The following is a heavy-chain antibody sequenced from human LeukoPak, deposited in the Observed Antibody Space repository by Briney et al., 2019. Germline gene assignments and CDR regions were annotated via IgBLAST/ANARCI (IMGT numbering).Heavy chain of an antibody. Sequence: ASVKVSCKASGYTFINYGISWVRQAPGQGLEWMGWISANSDNTKFAQKVQGRITMTTDTSTSTAYMELRSLRSDDTAIYYCARDRHYDASTVFDPWGQGTLVTVSS. CDR3: ARDRHYDASTVFDP. D-gene: IGHD3-3*01. CDR1: GYTFINYG. J-gene: IGHJ5*02. V-gene: IGHV1-18*01. CDR2: ISANSDNT.